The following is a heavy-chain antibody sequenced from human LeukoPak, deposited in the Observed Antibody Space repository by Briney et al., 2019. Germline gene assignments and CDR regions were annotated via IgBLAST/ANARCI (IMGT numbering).Heavy chain of an antibody. D-gene: IGHD6-13*01. J-gene: IGHJ6*02. CDR1: GDSVSSNSAA. V-gene: IGHV6-1*01. Sequence: SQTLSLTCAISGDSVSSNSAAWNWIRQSPSRGLEWLGRTYYRSKWYNDYAVSVKSRITINPDTSKNQFSLQLNSVTPEDTAVYYCARATYIAAAGNPYYYYGMDVWGQGTTVTVSS. CDR2: TYYRSKWYN. CDR3: ARATYIAAAGNPYYYYGMDV.